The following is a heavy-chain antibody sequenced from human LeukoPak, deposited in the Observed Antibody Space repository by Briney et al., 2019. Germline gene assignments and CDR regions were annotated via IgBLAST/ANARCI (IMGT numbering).Heavy chain of an antibody. CDR1: GFSFGSHA. Sequence: PGGSLRLSCAASGFSFGSHAMSWVRQAPGKGLEWVSVISNSGAVTHYADSVKGRFTISRDKSNNMLYLQMGNLSAEDTAIYYCVKGGQICSSSTCIVDYWGQGTLVTVSS. V-gene: IGHV3-23*01. D-gene: IGHD2-2*01. J-gene: IGHJ4*02. CDR3: VKGGQICSSSTCIVDY. CDR2: ISNSGAVT.